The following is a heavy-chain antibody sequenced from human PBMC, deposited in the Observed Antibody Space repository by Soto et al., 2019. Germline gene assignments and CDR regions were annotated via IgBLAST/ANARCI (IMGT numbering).Heavy chain of an antibody. J-gene: IGHJ4*02. CDR3: ATDLGRPFDIVVVPAARV. D-gene: IGHD2-2*01. CDR1: GYTFTSYF. CDR2: ISAYNGNT. V-gene: IGHV1-18*01. Sequence: ASVKVSCKASGYTFTSYFISWVRQAPGQGLEWMGWISAYNGNTNYAQKLQGRVTMTTDTSTSTAYMKLRSLRSDDTAVYYCATDLGRPFDIVVVPAARVWGQGTLVTVSS.